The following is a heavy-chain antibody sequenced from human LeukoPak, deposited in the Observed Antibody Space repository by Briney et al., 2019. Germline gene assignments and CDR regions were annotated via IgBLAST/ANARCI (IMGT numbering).Heavy chain of an antibody. CDR3: ARDLDY. J-gene: IGHJ4*02. CDR2: ISSSSSTI. V-gene: IGHV3-48*04. Sequence: GGSPRLSCTTPWFTLSSYNMKWGCQAPGKGLEWVSYISSSSSTIYYADSVKGRFTISRDNAKNSLYLQMNSLRAEDTAVYYCARDLDYWGQGTLATVSS. CDR1: WFTLSSYN.